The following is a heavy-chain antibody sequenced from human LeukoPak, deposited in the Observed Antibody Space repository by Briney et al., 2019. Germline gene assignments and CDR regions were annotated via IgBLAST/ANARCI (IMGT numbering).Heavy chain of an antibody. J-gene: IGHJ3*02. CDR2: MNPNSGNT. V-gene: IGHV1-8*01. Sequence: GASVKVSCKASGYTFTSYDINWVRQATGQGLEWMGWMNPNSGNTGYAQKFQGRVTMTRNTSISTAYMELSSLRSEDTAVYYCAIERSGYYYAFDIWGQGTMVTVSS. D-gene: IGHD3-22*01. CDR1: GYTFTSYD. CDR3: AIERSGYYYAFDI.